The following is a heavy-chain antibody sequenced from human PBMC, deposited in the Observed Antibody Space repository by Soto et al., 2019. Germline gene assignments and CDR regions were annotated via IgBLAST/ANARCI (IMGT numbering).Heavy chain of an antibody. CDR1: GFTFSSYD. D-gene: IGHD4-17*01. V-gene: IGHV3-13*01. CDR3: ARGEQWYGDYAVPRFDP. Sequence: EVQLVESGGGLVQPGGSLRLSCAASGFTFSSYDMHWVRQATGKGLEWVSAIGTAGDTYYPGSVKGRFTISRENAKNSLYLQMNSLRAGDTAVYYCARGEQWYGDYAVPRFDPWGQGTLVTVSS. CDR2: IGTAGDT. J-gene: IGHJ5*02.